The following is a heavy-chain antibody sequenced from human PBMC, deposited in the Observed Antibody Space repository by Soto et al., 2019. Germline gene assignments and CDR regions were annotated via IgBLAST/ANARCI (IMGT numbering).Heavy chain of an antibody. CDR3: AREDCSGGSCYDY. V-gene: IGHV1-69*13. CDR2: IIPIFGTA. D-gene: IGHD2-15*01. J-gene: IGHJ4*02. CDR1: GGTFSSYA. Sequence: SVKVSCKASGGTFSSYAISWVRHAPGQGLEWMGGIIPIFGTANYAQKFQGRVTITADESTSTAYMELSSLRSEDTAVYYCAREDCSGGSCYDYWGQGTLVTVSS.